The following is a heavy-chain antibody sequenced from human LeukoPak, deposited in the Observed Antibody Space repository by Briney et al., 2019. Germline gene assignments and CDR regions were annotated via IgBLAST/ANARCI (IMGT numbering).Heavy chain of an antibody. Sequence: PSETLSLTCTVSGGSISSYYWSWIRQPPGKGLEWIGYIYYSGSINYNPSLKSRVTISVDTSKNQFSLKLSSVTAADTAVYYCARGRSSPDYWGQGTLVTVSS. J-gene: IGHJ4*02. CDR1: GGSISSYY. CDR2: IYYSGSI. CDR3: ARGRSSPDY. D-gene: IGHD6-13*01. V-gene: IGHV4-59*01.